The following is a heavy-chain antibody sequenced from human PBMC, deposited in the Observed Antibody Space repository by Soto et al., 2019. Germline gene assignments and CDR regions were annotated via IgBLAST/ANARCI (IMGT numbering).Heavy chain of an antibody. V-gene: IGHV4-30-4*02. J-gene: IGHJ5*02. CDR3: ARERYCSSTSCLNP. CDR1: GGSISSGDYY. CDR2: IYYSGST. D-gene: IGHD2-2*01. Sequence: SETLSLTCTVSGGSISSGDYYWSWIRQPPGKGLEWIGYIYYSGSTYYNPSLKSRATISVDTSKNQFSLKLSSVTAADTAVYYCARERYCSSTSCLNPWGQGTLVTVSS.